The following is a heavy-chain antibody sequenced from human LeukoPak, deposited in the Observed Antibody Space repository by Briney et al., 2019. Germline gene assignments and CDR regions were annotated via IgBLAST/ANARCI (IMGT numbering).Heavy chain of an antibody. V-gene: IGHV2-5*02. CDR1: GFSLTTSGVA. CDR3: AHTTWGWSFDI. D-gene: IGHD7-27*01. J-gene: IGHJ3*02. Sequence: SGPTLVNPTQTLMLTCTFSGFSLTTSGVAVGWIRQPPGKALEWLAVIYWDDDKRYSPSLKSRLTVSKDTPKNQVVLTMTSLDPEDTATYYCAHTTWGWSFDIWGQGTVVTVSS. CDR2: IYWDDDK.